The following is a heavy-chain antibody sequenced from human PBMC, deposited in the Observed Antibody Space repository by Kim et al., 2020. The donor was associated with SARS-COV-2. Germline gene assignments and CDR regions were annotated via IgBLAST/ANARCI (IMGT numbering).Heavy chain of an antibody. D-gene: IGHD3-10*01. CDR2: ISGSGGST. Sequence: GGSLRLSCAASGFTFSSYAMSWVRQAPGKGLEWVSAISGSGGSTYYADSGKGRFTISRDNSKNTLYLQMNSLRAEDTAVYYCAKATGYGSGSYSYYYGMDVWGEGTTVTVSS. CDR3: AKATGYGSGSYSYYYGMDV. V-gene: IGHV3-23*01. CDR1: GFTFSSYA. J-gene: IGHJ6*04.